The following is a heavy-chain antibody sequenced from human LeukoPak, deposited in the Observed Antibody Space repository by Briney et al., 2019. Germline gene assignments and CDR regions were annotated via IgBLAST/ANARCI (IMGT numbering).Heavy chain of an antibody. CDR2: ISWNSGSI. D-gene: IGHD3-22*01. CDR1: GFTFDDYA. Sequence: GGSLRLSCAASGFTFDDYAMHWVRQAPGKGLEWVSGISWNSGSIGYADSVKGRFTISRDNAKNSLYLQMNSLRAEDMALYYCAKGMYYYDSSGYYLFDYWGQGTLVTVSS. CDR3: AKGMYYYDSSGYYLFDY. J-gene: IGHJ4*02. V-gene: IGHV3-9*03.